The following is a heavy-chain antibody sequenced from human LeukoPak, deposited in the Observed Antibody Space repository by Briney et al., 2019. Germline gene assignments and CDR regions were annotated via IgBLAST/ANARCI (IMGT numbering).Heavy chain of an antibody. CDR3: ARDRRNILTGQPTDY. CDR2: ISAYNGNT. Sequence: ASVKVFCKASGYTFTSYGISWVRQAPGQGLEWMGWISAYNGNTNYAQKLQGRVTMTTDTSTSTAYMELRSLGSDDTAVYYCARDRRNILTGQPTDYWGQGTLVTVSS. CDR1: GYTFTSYG. V-gene: IGHV1-18*01. J-gene: IGHJ4*02. D-gene: IGHD3-9*01.